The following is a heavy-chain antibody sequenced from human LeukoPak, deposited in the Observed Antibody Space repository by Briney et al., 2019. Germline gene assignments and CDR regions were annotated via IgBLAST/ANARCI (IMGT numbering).Heavy chain of an antibody. CDR1: GGSISSSSYY. Sequence: PSETLSLTCTVSGGSISSSSYYWGWIRQPPGKGLEWIGSIYYSGSTYYNPSLKSRVTISVDTSKNQFSLKLSSVTAADTAVYYCAKGYSSSTNVDYWGQGTLVTVSS. CDR3: AKGYSSSTNVDY. D-gene: IGHD6-13*01. CDR2: IYYSGST. V-gene: IGHV4-39*01. J-gene: IGHJ4*02.